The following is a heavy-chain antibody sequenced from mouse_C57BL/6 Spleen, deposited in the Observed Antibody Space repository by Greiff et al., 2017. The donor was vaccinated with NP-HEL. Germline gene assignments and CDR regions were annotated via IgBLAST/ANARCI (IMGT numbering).Heavy chain of an antibody. J-gene: IGHJ1*03. D-gene: IGHD1-1*01. CDR1: GYTSTSYW. CDR3: ARGRGYGSSYWYFDV. CDR2: IDPSDSYT. Sequence: QVQLQQSGAELVMPGASVKLSCKASGYTSTSYWMHWVKQRPGQGLEWIGEIDPSDSYTNYNQKFKGKSTLTVDKSSSTAYMQLSSLTSEDSAVYYCARGRGYGSSYWYFDVWGTGTTVTVSS. V-gene: IGHV1-69*01.